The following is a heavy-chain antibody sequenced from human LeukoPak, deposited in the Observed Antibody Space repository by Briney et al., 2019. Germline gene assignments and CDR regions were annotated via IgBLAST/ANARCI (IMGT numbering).Heavy chain of an antibody. V-gene: IGHV1-69*13. D-gene: IGHD1-26*01. J-gene: IGHJ3*02. CDR3: ARVHLIRYSGSYLDYYDAFDI. CDR1: GGTFSSYA. CDR2: IIPIFGTA. Sequence: SVKVSCKASGGTFSSYAISWVRQAPGQGLEWVGGIIPIFGTANYAQKFQGRVTITADESTSTAYMELSSLRSEDTAVYYCARVHLIRYSGSYLDYYDAFDIWGQGTMVTVSS.